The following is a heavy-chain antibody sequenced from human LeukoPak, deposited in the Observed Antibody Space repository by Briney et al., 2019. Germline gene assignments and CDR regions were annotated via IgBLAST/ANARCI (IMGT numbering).Heavy chain of an antibody. V-gene: IGHV3-21*01. D-gene: IGHD1-26*01. J-gene: IGHJ3*02. CDR1: QFTFSSYN. Sequence: GGSLRLSCAASQFTFSSYNMNWVRQAPGKGLEWVSSISATGRYIYYADSVKGRFTVSRDNAKNSLSLQMSGLRAEDTAVYYCARNAVGATAFDIWGQGTMVTVSS. CDR2: ISATGRYI. CDR3: ARNAVGATAFDI.